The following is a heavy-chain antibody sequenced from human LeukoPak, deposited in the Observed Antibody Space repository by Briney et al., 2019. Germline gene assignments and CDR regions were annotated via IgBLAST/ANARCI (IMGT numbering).Heavy chain of an antibody. V-gene: IGHV4-4*07. D-gene: IGHD3-9*01. Sequence: SETLSLTCAVSGGSISSYYWSWIRQPAGKGLEWIGRIYSTGSTNYNPSLKSRVTLSVDTSKNQFSLKLSSVTAADTAVYYCARGYNVLTGYYYFDNWGQGALVTVSS. J-gene: IGHJ4*02. CDR1: GGSISSYY. CDR3: ARGYNVLTGYYYFDN. CDR2: IYSTGST.